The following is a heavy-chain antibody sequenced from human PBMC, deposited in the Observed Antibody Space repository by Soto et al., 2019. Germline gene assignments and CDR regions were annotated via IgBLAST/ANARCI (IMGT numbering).Heavy chain of an antibody. J-gene: IGHJ4*02. V-gene: IGHV3-23*01. D-gene: IGHD2-15*01. Sequence: EVQLLESGGGLVQPGGSLRLSCAASGFTFSSYGMSWLRQAPGKGLEWVSSISNSGDSAYYADSVEGRFTISRDNPKNTLYLDLNSLRAEDTALYYCARDRLASVVIEGTFYWGQGTLVTVSS. CDR1: GFTFSSYG. CDR2: ISNSGDSA. CDR3: ARDRLASVVIEGTFY.